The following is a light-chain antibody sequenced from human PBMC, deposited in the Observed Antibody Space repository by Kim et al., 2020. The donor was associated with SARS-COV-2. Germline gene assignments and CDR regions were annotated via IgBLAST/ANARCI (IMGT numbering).Light chain of an antibody. V-gene: IGLV2-14*03. CDR1: RGDVGCFNY. Sequence: GQSITISCTGSRGDVGCFNYVSWYQQHPVKAPKLSIFDFNKRPSGVSSLFSGSKSGNTASLSISGLQPEDEGDYYCCSYTADSTFVLGTGTKVTVL. J-gene: IGLJ1*01. CDR2: DFN. CDR3: CSYTADSTFV.